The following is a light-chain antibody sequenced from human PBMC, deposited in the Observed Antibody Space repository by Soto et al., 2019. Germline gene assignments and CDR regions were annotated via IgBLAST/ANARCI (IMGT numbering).Light chain of an antibody. V-gene: IGKV1-33*01. J-gene: IGKJ4*01. Sequence: DIQMTQSPSSLSASVGDRVTITCQASQGIRNYLNWYQQRPGKAPKLLIYDASNLETGVPSRFSGSGSGTDFSFTISSLQPEEVATYYCQQYDNLITFGGGTKVEIK. CDR3: QQYDNLIT. CDR1: QGIRNY. CDR2: DAS.